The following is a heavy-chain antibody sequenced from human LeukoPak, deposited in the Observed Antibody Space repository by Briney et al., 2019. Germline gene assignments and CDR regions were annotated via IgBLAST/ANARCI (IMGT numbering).Heavy chain of an antibody. J-gene: IGHJ3*02. CDR3: ARGGLGNHKFFDI. V-gene: IGHV4-39*07. CDR1: GGPISSSSYY. Sequence: SETLSLTCTVSGGPISSSSYYWGWIRQPPGKGLEWIGSIYYSGSTYYNPSLKSRVTISVDTSKNQFSLKLSSVTAADTAVYFCARGGLGNHKFFDIWGQGTMVTVSS. D-gene: IGHD1-14*01. CDR2: IYYSGST.